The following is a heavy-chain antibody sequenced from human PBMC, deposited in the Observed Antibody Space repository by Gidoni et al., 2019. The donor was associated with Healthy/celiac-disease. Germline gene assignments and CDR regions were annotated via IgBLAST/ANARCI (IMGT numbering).Heavy chain of an antibody. V-gene: IGHV3-23*04. J-gene: IGHJ4*02. CDR1: GFTFSSYA. Sequence: EVQLVESGGGLVQPGGSLRLSCAASGFTFSSYAMSWVRQAPGKGLEWVSAISGSGGSTYYADSVKGRFTISRDNSKNTLYLQMNSLRAEDTAVYYCAKDLGRYYDSSGLLDYWGQGTLVTVSS. CDR3: AKDLGRYYDSSGLLDY. D-gene: IGHD3-22*01. CDR2: ISGSGGST.